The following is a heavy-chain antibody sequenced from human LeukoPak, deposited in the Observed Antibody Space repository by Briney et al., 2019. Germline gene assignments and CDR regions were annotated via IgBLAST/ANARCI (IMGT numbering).Heavy chain of an antibody. J-gene: IGHJ3*02. CDR2: MNPNSGNT. CDR1: GYTFTSYD. Sequence: ASVKVSCKASGYTFTSYDINWVRQATGQGLEWMGWMNPNSGNTGYAQKFQGRVTMTRNTSISTAYMELSSLRSEDTAMYYCASGNEVTLDGFAIWGQGTMATVSS. CDR3: ASGNEVTLDGFAI. V-gene: IGHV1-8*01. D-gene: IGHD2-15*01.